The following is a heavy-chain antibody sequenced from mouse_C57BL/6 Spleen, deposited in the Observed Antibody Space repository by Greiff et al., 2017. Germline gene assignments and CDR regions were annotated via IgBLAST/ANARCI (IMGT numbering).Heavy chain of an antibody. CDR3: ARGDVFAD. CDR1: GYTFTDYY. CDR2: IYPGSGNT. J-gene: IGHJ3*01. Sequence: VQLQQSGAELVRPGASVKLSCKASGYTFTDYYINWVKQRPGQGLEWIARIYPGSGNTYYNEKFKGKATLTAEKSSSTAYMQLSSLTSEDSAVYFCARGDVFADWGQGTLVTVSA. V-gene: IGHV1-76*01.